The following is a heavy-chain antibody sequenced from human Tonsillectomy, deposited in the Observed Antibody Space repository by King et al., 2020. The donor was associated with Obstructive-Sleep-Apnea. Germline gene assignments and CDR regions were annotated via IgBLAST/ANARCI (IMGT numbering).Heavy chain of an antibody. V-gene: IGHV3-49*03. CDR3: TRENWNRSFDP. D-gene: IGHD1-1*01. CDR1: GFTFGDYA. CDR2: IRSKAYGGTT. Sequence: VQLVESGGGLVQPGRSLRLSCTASGFTFGDYAISWFRQAPGKGLEWVGFIRSKAYGGTTEYAASVKGRFTISRDDSESIAYLQMNSLKTEDTAVYYCTRENWNRSFDPWGQGTLVT. J-gene: IGHJ5*02.